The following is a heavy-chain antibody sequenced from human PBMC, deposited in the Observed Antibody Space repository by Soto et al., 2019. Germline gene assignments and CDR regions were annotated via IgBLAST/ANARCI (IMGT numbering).Heavy chain of an antibody. J-gene: IGHJ6*02. CDR3: ARQAIFGVVISPNYYYYGMDV. V-gene: IGHV1-18*01. CDR2: SSAYNGNT. Sequence: GASVNGSCKASGYTFTSYGISWVRQAPGQGLEWMGWSSAYNGNTNYAQKPQGRVTMTTDTSTSTAYMELRSLRSDDTAVYYCARQAIFGVVISPNYYYYGMDVWGQGTTVTVSS. D-gene: IGHD3-3*01. CDR1: GYTFTSYG.